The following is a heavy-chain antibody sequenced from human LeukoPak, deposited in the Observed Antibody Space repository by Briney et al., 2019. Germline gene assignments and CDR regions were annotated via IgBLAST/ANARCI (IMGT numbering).Heavy chain of an antibody. J-gene: IGHJ5*02. CDR2: IIPIFGTA. V-gene: IGHV1-69*01. Sequence: GSSVNVSCKASGGTFSSYAISWVRQAPGQGLEWMGGIIPIFGTANYAQKFQGRVTITADESTSTAYMELSSLRSEDTAVYYCARVDIGYCSSTSCYTRIGDWFDPWGQGTLVTVSS. D-gene: IGHD2-2*02. CDR1: GGTFSSYA. CDR3: ARVDIGYCSSTSCYTRIGDWFDP.